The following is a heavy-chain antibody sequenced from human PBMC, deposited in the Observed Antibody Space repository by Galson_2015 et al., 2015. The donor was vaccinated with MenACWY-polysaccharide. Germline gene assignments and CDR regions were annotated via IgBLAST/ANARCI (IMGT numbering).Heavy chain of an antibody. CDR3: SSLPLGNCGGLRCFGYFHQ. Sequence: TLSLTCTVSGGSISSGDSYWRWIRPPRGKALEWIGYIHDSGTTNYNPSLKSRATVSLETSKNQFSLKLSFVTAADTAVYYCSSLPLGNCGGLRCFGYFHQWGQGTLVTVSS. J-gene: IGHJ1*01. CDR1: GGSISSGDSY. D-gene: IGHD2-21*01. V-gene: IGHV4-30-4*01. CDR2: IHDSGTT.